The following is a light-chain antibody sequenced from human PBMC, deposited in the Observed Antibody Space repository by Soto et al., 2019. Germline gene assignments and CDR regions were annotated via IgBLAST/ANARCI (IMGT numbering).Light chain of an antibody. Sequence: QSVLTQPSSASGSPGQSVTISCTGTSSDVGGYNYVSWYQQHPGKAPKLMIYEVSKRPSGVPDRFSGSKSGNTASLTVSGLQAEDEADDYCSSYAGSNIHYVFGTGTKVTV. CDR1: SSDVGGYNY. CDR3: SSYAGSNIHYV. J-gene: IGLJ1*01. CDR2: EVS. V-gene: IGLV2-8*01.